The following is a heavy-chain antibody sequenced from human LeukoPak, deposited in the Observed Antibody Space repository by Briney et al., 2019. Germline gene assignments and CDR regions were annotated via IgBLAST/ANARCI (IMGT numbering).Heavy chain of an antibody. D-gene: IGHD3-10*01. Sequence: PSETLSLTCAVHGGSFSGYYWSWIRQPPGKGLEWIGEINHSGSTNYNPSLKSRVTISVDTSKNQFSLKLSSVTAADTAVYYCARSVVWGVDDAFDIWGQGTMVTVSS. CDR2: INHSGST. V-gene: IGHV4-34*01. CDR1: GGSFSGYY. CDR3: ARSVVWGVDDAFDI. J-gene: IGHJ3*02.